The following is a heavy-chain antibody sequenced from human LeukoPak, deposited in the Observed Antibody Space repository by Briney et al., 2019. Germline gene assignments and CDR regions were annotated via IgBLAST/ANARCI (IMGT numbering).Heavy chain of an antibody. D-gene: IGHD5-12*01. V-gene: IGHV3-53*01. J-gene: IGHJ3*02. CDR1: GFTVSSNY. CDR2: IYSGGST. CDR3: TTGPVADAFDI. Sequence: GGSLRLSCAASGFTVSSNYMSWVRQAPGKGLEWVSVIYSGGSTYYADSVKGRFTISRDNSKNTLYLQMNSLKTEDTAVYYCTTGPVADAFDIWGQGTMVTVSS.